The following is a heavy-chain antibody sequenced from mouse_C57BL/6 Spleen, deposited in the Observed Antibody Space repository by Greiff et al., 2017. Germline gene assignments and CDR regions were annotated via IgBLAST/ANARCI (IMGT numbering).Heavy chain of an antibody. J-gene: IGHJ2*01. D-gene: IGHD1-1*01. CDR2: INPNNGGT. V-gene: IGHV1-26*01. CDR1: GYTFTDYY. CDR3: ARRDYGPFDY. Sequence: VQLKQSGPELVKPGASVKISCKASGYTFTDYYMNWVKQSHGKSLEWIGDINPNNGGTSYNQKFKGKATLTVDKSSSTAYMELRSLTSEDSAVYYCARRDYGPFDYWGQGTTLTVSS.